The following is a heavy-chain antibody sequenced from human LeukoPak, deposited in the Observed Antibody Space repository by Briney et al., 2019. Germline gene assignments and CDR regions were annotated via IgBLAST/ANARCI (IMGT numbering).Heavy chain of an antibody. CDR3: ARQYSSSSAPSDYYYMDV. Sequence: GESLKISCKGSGYSLTSYWIGWVRQMPGKGLEWMGIIYPGDSDTRYSPSFQGQVTISADKSISTAYLQWSSLKASDTAMYYCARQYSSSSAPSDYYYMDVWGKGTTVTVSS. D-gene: IGHD6-6*01. CDR2: IYPGDSDT. CDR1: GYSLTSYW. J-gene: IGHJ6*03. V-gene: IGHV5-51*01.